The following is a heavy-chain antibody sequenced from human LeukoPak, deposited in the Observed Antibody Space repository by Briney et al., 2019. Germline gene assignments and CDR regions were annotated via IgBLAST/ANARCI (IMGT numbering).Heavy chain of an antibody. CDR1: GLTVSNNY. V-gene: IGHV3-53*01. D-gene: IGHD4/OR15-4a*01. Sequence: PGGSLRHSCAASGLTVSNNYLSWVRQAPGKGLEWVSVIYSDGRTYYAESVKGRFTISRDNSKNTLYLQMNSLRAEDTAVYYCARDPSDGDYGNYWGQGTLVTVSS. CDR2: IYSDGRT. J-gene: IGHJ4*02. CDR3: ARDPSDGDYGNY.